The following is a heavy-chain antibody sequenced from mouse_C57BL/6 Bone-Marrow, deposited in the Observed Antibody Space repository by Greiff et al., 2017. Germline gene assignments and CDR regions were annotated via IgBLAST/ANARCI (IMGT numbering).Heavy chain of an antibody. D-gene: IGHD2-10*02. CDR1: GYTFTSYW. J-gene: IGHJ2*01. V-gene: IGHV1-50*01. CDR3: AREGMANYFDY. Sequence: QVQLKQPGAELVKPGASVKLSCKASGYTFTSYWMQWVKQRPGQGLEWIGEIDPSDSYTNYNQKFKGKATLTVDTSSSTAYMQLSSLTSEDSAVYYCAREGMANYFDYWGQGTTLTVSS. CDR2: IDPSDSYT.